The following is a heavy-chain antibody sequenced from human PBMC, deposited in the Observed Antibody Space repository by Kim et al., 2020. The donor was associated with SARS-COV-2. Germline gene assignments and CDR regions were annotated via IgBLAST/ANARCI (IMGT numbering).Heavy chain of an antibody. Sequence: AASVKGRFTVSRNNAKNTLYLQMDSRRVEDTAIYYCAKDHESSGWPTFDYWGQGVLVTVSS. V-gene: IGHV3-23*01. D-gene: IGHD3-22*01. CDR3: AKDHESSGWPTFDY. J-gene: IGHJ4*02.